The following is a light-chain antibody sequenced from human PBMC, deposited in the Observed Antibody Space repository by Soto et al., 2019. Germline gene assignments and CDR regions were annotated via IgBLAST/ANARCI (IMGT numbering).Light chain of an antibody. CDR2: DGS. V-gene: IGKV1-5*01. CDR1: QSISSW. CDR3: QHYNSYSEA. J-gene: IGKJ1*01. Sequence: DIQMTQSPSTLSASVGDRVIITCRASQSISSWLAWYQQKPGKAPKLLIYDGSSLESGVPSRFSGSGSGTEFTLTISSLQPDDFATYYCQHYNSYSEAFGQGTKVELK.